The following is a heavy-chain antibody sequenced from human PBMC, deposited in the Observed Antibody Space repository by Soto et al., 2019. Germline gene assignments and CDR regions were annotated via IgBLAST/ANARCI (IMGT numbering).Heavy chain of an antibody. CDR1: GFTFSSYE. D-gene: IGHD4-17*01. CDR2: ISSSGSTI. Sequence: GGSLRLSCAASGFTFSSYEMNWVRQAPGKGLEWVSYISSSGSTIYYADSVKGRFTISRDNAKNSLYLQMNSLRAEDTAVYYCAIETYGDYREGGWFDPWGQGTLVTVSS. CDR3: AIETYGDYREGGWFDP. J-gene: IGHJ5*02. V-gene: IGHV3-48*03.